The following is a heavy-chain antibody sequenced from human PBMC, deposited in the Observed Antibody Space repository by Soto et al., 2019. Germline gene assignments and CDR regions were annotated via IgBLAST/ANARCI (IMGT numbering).Heavy chain of an antibody. J-gene: IGHJ3*02. CDR2: IKYSGTT. Sequence: PSETLSLTCTVSGGSISSSRCHWGWIRQPPGKGLEWIASIKYSGTTFYNPSLKSRVTLSVDTSKNQFALKLSSVTAAETAVYYYARRGSTGSYYDAFDIWGQGTLVTVSS. D-gene: IGHD1-26*01. V-gene: IGHV4-39*01. CDR1: GGSISSSRCH. CDR3: ARRGSTGSYYDAFDI.